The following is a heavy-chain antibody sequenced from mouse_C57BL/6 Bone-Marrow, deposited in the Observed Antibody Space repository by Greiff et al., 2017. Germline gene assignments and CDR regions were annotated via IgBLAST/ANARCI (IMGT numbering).Heavy chain of an antibody. CDR3: ARSGPLGRDFDY. CDR1: GYTFTSYW. J-gene: IGHJ2*01. Sequence: QLQQPGAELVKPGASVKMSCKASGYTFTSYWITWVKQRPGQGLEWIGDIYPTSGRTNYNEKFKSKTILTVDPSSNTAYMQLSSLTSEDSAVFYRARSGPLGRDFDYWGQGTTLTVSS. V-gene: IGHV1-55*01. CDR2: IYPTSGRT. D-gene: IGHD3-1*01.